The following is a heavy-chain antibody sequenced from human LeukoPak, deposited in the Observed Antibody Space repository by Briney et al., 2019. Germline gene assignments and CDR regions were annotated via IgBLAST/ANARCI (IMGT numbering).Heavy chain of an antibody. V-gene: IGHV3-23*01. D-gene: IGHD2-2*01. Sequence: GGSLRLSCAASGFTFSSYAMSWVRQAPGKGLEWVSAISGSGGSTYYADSVKGRFTISRDNSKNTLYLQMNSLRAEDTAVYYCAKTTGIYCSSTSCYANPRSYYYYMDAWGKGTTVTVSS. CDR3: AKTTGIYCSSTSCYANPRSYYYYMDA. CDR2: ISGSGGST. J-gene: IGHJ6*03. CDR1: GFTFSSYA.